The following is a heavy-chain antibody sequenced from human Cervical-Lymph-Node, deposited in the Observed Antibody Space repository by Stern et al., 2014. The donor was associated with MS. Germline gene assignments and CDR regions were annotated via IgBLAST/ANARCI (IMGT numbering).Heavy chain of an antibody. D-gene: IGHD5-24*01. V-gene: IGHV3-33*01. Sequence: VQLVESGGGVVQPGRSLRLSCAASGFTFSSYGMHWVRQAPGKGLEWVAVIWYDGSNKYYADSVKGRFTISRDNSKNTLYLQMNSLRAEDTAVYYCASSGGGSYYYYYYGMDVWGQGTTVTVSS. J-gene: IGHJ6*02. CDR3: ASSGGGSYYYYYYGMDV. CDR2: IWYDGSNK. CDR1: GFTFSSYG.